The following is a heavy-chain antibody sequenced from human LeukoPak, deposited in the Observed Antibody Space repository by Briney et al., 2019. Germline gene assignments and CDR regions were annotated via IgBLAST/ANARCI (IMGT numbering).Heavy chain of an antibody. Sequence: SETLSLTCAVSGGSISSSNWWSWVRQPPGEGVEWIGEIYHSGSTNYNPSLKSRVTISVDKSKNQFSLKLSSVTAADTAVYYCARVRGYGERYYYYGMDVWGKGTTVTVSP. D-gene: IGHD5-18*01. CDR2: IYHSGST. J-gene: IGHJ6*04. V-gene: IGHV4-4*02. CDR1: GGSISSSNW. CDR3: ARVRGYGERYYYYGMDV.